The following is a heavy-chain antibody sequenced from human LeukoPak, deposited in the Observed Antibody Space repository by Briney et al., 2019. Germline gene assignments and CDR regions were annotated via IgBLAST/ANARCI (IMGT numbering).Heavy chain of an antibody. CDR2: INHSGST. J-gene: IGHJ4*02. CDR1: GGSFSGYY. V-gene: IGHV4-34*01. D-gene: IGHD3-22*01. Sequence: SETLSLTCAVYGGSFSGYYWSWIRQPPGKGLEWIGEINHSGSTNYNPSLKSRVTISVDTSKNQFSLKLSSVTAADTAAYYCARDYYDSSGHDYWGQGTLVTVSS. CDR3: ARDYYDSSGHDY.